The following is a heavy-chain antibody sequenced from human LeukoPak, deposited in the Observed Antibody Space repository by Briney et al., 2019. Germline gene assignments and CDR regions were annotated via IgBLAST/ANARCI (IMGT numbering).Heavy chain of an antibody. D-gene: IGHD6-19*01. CDR2: IYYSGST. V-gene: IGHV4-39*07. CDR1: GGSISSSSYY. CDR3: ARDGDSSGWYGSWFDP. J-gene: IGHJ5*02. Sequence: SETLSLTCAVSGGSISSSSYYWGWIRQPRGKGLEWIGSIYYSGSTYYNPSLKSRVTISVDTSKNQFSLKLSSVTAADTAVYYCARDGDSSGWYGSWFDPWGQGTLVTVSS.